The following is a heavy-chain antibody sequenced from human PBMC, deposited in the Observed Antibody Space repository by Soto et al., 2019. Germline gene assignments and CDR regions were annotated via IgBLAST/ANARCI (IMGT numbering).Heavy chain of an antibody. CDR1: GYTFTSYA. CDR3: ARRGSGSYYNSFDP. D-gene: IGHD3-10*01. CDR2: INAGNGNT. V-gene: IGHV1-3*01. Sequence: QVQLVQSGAEVKKPGASVKVSCKASGYTFTSYAMHWVRRAPGQRLEWMGWINAGNGNTKYSQKFQGRVTITRDTSASTAYMELSSMRSEDTAVYYCARRGSGSYYNSFDPWGQGTLVTVSS. J-gene: IGHJ5*02.